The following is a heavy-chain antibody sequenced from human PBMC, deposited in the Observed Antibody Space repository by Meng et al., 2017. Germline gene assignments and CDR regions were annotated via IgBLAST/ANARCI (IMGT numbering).Heavy chain of an antibody. J-gene: IGHJ5*02. D-gene: IGHD6-6*01. CDR3: ARRRGGSSDWFDP. Sequence: QRGPLLLEPSDTLSRTCAGYGGSFSGYYWSWIRQPPGKGLEWIGEINHSRSTNYNPSLKSRVTISVDTSKNQFSLKLSSVTAADTAVYYCARRRGGSSDWFDPWGQGTLVTVAS. V-gene: IGHV4-34*01. CDR2: INHSRST. CDR1: GGSFSGYY.